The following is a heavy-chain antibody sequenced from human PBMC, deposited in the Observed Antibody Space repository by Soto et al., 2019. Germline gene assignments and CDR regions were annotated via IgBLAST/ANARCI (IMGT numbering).Heavy chain of an antibody. CDR3: ANFNLLYCSGGSCPIEGGSAGFYDY. CDR1: GFTFSSYA. D-gene: IGHD2-15*01. CDR2: ISGSGGST. Sequence: EVQLLESGGGLVQPGGSLRLSCAASGFTFSSYAMSWVRQAPGKGLEWVSAISGSGGSTYYADSVKGRFTISRDNSKNTLYLQMTSLRAEDTAVYYCANFNLLYCSGGSCPIEGGSAGFYDYWGQGTLVTVSS. J-gene: IGHJ4*02. V-gene: IGHV3-23*01.